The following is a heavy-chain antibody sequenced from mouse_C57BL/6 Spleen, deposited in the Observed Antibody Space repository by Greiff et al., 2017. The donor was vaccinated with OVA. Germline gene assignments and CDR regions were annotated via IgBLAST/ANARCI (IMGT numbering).Heavy chain of an antibody. V-gene: IGHV6-3*01. CDR3: TEMLYYYGSEIYYAMDY. CDR2: IRLKSDNYAT. D-gene: IGHD1-1*01. CDR1: GFTFSNYW. Sequence: EVMLVESGGGLVQPGGSMKLSCVASGFTFSNYWMNWVRQSPEKGLEWVAQIRLKSDNYATHYAESVKGRFTISRDDSKSSVYLQMNNLRAEATGIYYCTEMLYYYGSEIYYAMDYWGQGTSVTVSS. J-gene: IGHJ4*01.